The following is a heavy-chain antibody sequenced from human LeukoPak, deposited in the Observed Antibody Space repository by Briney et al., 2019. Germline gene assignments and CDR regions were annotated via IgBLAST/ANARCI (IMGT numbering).Heavy chain of an antibody. CDR2: INWNGGST. CDR1: GFTFDKYG. Sequence: GGSLTLSCPASGFTFDKYGMSWVRLPPGKGLGWVSGINWNGGSTGYAHSVNGRLTISRDNDKNSLYLQMNSLRAEDTALYYCARAFSSFWPIDYWGQGTLVTVSS. D-gene: IGHD6-6*01. J-gene: IGHJ4*02. CDR3: ARAFSSFWPIDY. V-gene: IGHV3-20*04.